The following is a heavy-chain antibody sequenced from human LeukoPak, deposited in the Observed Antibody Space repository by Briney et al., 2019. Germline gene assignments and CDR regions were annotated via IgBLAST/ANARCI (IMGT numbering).Heavy chain of an antibody. Sequence: PSETLSLTCAVYGGSFSGYYWSWIRQPPGKGLEWIGEINHSGSTNYNPSLKSRVTISVDTSKNQFSLKLSSVTAADTAVYYCARSSPVSMDVWGQGTTVTVSS. CDR3: ARSSPVSMDV. V-gene: IGHV4-34*01. CDR2: INHSGST. J-gene: IGHJ6*02. CDR1: GGSFSGYY.